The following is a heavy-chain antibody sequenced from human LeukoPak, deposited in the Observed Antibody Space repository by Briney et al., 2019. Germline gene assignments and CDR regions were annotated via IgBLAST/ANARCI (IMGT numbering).Heavy chain of an antibody. Sequence: GGSLRLSCAASGFTFTSYWMHWVRHAPGKGLVWVSRIKGDGSSTNYADSVKGRFTISRDNSNNMVYLQMNGLRAEDTAVYYCAKDFGIQLWSTRGVFDIWGQGTMVTVSS. CDR1: GFTFTSYW. CDR2: IKGDGSST. D-gene: IGHD5-18*01. V-gene: IGHV3-74*01. CDR3: AKDFGIQLWSTRGVFDI. J-gene: IGHJ3*02.